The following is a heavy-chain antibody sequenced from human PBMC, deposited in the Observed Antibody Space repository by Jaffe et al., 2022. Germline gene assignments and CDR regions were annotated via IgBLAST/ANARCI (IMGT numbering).Heavy chain of an antibody. CDR3: TTGDCSGGSCYWRRYAFDI. Sequence: EVQLVESGGGLVKPGGSLRLSCAASGFTFSNAWMSWVRQAPGKGLEWVGRIKSKTDGGTTDYAAPVKGRFTISRDDSKNTLYLQMNSLKTEDTAVYYCTTGDCSGGSCYWRRYAFDIWGQGTMVTVSS. CDR2: IKSKTDGGTT. CDR1: GFTFSNAW. V-gene: IGHV3-15*01. J-gene: IGHJ3*02. D-gene: IGHD2-15*01.